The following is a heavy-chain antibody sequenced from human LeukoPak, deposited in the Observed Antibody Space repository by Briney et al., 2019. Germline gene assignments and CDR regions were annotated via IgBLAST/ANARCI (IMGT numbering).Heavy chain of an antibody. CDR2: IIPIFGTA. V-gene: IGHV1-69*05. J-gene: IGHJ6*03. CDR1: GGTFSSYA. D-gene: IGHD6-13*01. Sequence: SVKASCKASGGTFSSYAISWVRQAPGQGLEWMGGIIPIFGTANYAQKFQGRVTMTRNTSISTAYMELSSLRSEDTAVYYCARGYSSSWNYYYYMDVWGKGTTVTVSS. CDR3: ARGYSSSWNYYYYMDV.